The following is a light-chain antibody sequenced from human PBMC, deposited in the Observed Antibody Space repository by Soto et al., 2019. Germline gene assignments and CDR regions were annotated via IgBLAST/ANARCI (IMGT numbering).Light chain of an antibody. CDR3: QQYGSSPRT. CDR2: GAS. J-gene: IGKJ1*01. Sequence: EIVLTQSPGPLSLSPGERATLSCRASQGVSSSYLAWYQQKPGQAPRPLIYGASSRATGIPDRFSRSGSGTDFTLTISRLEPEDFAVYYCQQYGSSPRTFGQGTKVEIK. V-gene: IGKV3-20*01. CDR1: QGVSSSY.